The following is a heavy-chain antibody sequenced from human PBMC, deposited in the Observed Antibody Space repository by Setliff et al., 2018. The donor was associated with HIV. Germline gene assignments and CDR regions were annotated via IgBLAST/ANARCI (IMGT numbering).Heavy chain of an antibody. D-gene: IGHD5-18*01. V-gene: IGHV1-18*01. CDR2: ISASSVNT. J-gene: IGHJ4*02. CDR1: GFPFINYH. CDR3: ARAPGPPWIQLWLTYFDY. Sequence: ASVKVSCKASGFPFINYHITWVRQAPGQGLEWVGSISASSVNTNYTQGRVTMTTDISTSTAYMELSRLRSDDTAVFFCARAPGPPWIQLWLTYFDYWGRGTLVTVSS.